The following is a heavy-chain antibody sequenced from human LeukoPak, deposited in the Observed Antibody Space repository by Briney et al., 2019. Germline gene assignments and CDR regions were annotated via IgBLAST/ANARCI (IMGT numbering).Heavy chain of an antibody. D-gene: IGHD3-3*01. CDR1: GGSISSGSYY. CDR3: ARDNYDFWSGYPDP. V-gene: IGHV4-61*02. CDR2: IYTSGST. Sequence: SKTLSLTCTVSGGSISSGSYYWSWIRQPAGKGLEWIGRIYTSGSTNYNPSLKSRVTISVDTSKNQFSLKLSSVTAADTAVYYCARDNYDFWSGYPDPWGQGTLVTVSS. J-gene: IGHJ5*02.